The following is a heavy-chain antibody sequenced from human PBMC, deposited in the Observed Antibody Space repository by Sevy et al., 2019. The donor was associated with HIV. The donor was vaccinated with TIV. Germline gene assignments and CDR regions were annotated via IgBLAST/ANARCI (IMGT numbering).Heavy chain of an antibody. V-gene: IGHV3-15*07. CDR3: TTNSRYDFWSDYYAFDY. Sequence: GGSLRLSCAASGFTFSYASMNWVRQAPGKGLEWVGRIKKKTDGETTDYAGPVKGRFIISRDDSKNTLYLQMNSLKTEDTGVYYCTTNSRYDFWSDYYAFDYWGQGTLVTVSS. CDR2: IKKKTDGETT. D-gene: IGHD3-3*01. CDR1: GFTFSYAS. J-gene: IGHJ4*02.